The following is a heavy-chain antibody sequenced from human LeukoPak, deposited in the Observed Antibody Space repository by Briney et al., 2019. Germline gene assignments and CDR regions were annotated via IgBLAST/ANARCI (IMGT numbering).Heavy chain of an antibody. J-gene: IGHJ4*02. CDR2: INPSGGST. CDR3: ARDDPSYRTGRYFDY. V-gene: IGHV1-46*01. CDR1: GYTFTGYY. Sequence: ASAKVSCKASGYTFTGYYMHWVRQAPGQGLEWMGIINPSGGSTSYAQKFQGRVTMTRDMSTSTVYMELSSLRSEDTAVYYCARDDPSYRTGRYFDYWGQGTLVTVSS. D-gene: IGHD1-26*01.